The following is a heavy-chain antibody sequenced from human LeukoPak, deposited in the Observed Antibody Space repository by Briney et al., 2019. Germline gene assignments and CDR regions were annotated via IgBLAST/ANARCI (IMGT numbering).Heavy chain of an antibody. Sequence: PSQTLFLTCTVSGDSISSGDYYWSWARQHPGKGLEWIGYINYSGTTYYNPSLTSRVTISVDTSKNQFSLKLSSVTAADTAVYYCARTYCRGGTCYSWDYWGQGTLVTVSS. CDR1: GDSISSGDYY. CDR3: ARTYCRGGTCYSWDY. V-gene: IGHV4-31*03. CDR2: INYSGTT. J-gene: IGHJ4*02. D-gene: IGHD2-15*01.